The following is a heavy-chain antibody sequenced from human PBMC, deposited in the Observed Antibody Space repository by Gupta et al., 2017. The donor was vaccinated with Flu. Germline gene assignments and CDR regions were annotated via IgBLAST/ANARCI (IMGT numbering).Heavy chain of an antibody. Sequence: VQLHESAPGLVKTSETLSLTCTVSGGSISRHSCNWIRQPPGKGLEWIGHIYYSGTTYYNPALESRVTIALDRSKNHFSLKLSSATAADTAVYFCARENFDSSGYYQRNRFDPWGQGIRVTVSS. CDR2: IYYSGTT. V-gene: IGHV4-59*11. CDR1: GGSISRHS. CDR3: ARENFDSSGYYQRNRFDP. D-gene: IGHD3-22*01. J-gene: IGHJ5*02.